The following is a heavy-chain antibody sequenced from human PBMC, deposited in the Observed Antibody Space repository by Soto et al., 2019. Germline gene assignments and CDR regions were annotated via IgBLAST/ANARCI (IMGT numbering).Heavy chain of an antibody. D-gene: IGHD2-21*02. CDR3: ASVATAMTYDF. CDR2: ISNDGRRK. Sequence: GSLRLSCAASGFSLSTNTMHWVRQVPGKGLEWVASISNDGRRKYYADFVKGRFTISRDTANNILYLEMNSLRAEDTSLYYCASVATAMTYDFWGQGTQVTVSS. CDR1: GFSLSTNT. V-gene: IGHV3-30*04. J-gene: IGHJ4*02.